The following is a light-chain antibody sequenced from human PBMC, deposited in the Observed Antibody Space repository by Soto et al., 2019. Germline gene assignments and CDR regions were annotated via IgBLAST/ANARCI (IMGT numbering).Light chain of an antibody. CDR3: QQYGTSVRT. J-gene: IGKJ1*01. CDR1: QSVSSSY. CDR2: GAS. V-gene: IGKV3-20*01. Sequence: EIVLTQSPDTLSLSPGERATLSCRASQSVSSSYLAWYQQKPGQAPRLLIFGASSRATGIPDRFSGSGSETDFILTISRLEPEDFAVYYCQQYGTSVRTFGQGTKVDIK.